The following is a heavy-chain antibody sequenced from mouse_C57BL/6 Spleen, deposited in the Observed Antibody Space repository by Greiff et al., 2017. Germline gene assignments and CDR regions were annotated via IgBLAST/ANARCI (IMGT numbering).Heavy chain of an antibody. CDR1: GYAFSSSW. CDR2: IYPGDGDT. CDR3: ARSSGSY. J-gene: IGHJ2*01. V-gene: IGHV1-82*01. D-gene: IGHD3-2*02. Sequence: QVQLKESGPELVKPGASVKISCKASGYAFSSSWMNWVKQRPGKGLEWIGRIYPGDGDTNYNGKFKGKATLTADKSSSTAYMQLSSLTSEDSAVYFCARSSGSYWGQGTTLTVSS.